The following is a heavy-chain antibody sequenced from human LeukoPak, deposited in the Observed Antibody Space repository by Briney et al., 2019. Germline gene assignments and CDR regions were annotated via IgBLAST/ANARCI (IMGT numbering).Heavy chain of an antibody. CDR3: ATYRFSFGGVIGRSFDC. CDR2: IKQDGSDQ. D-gene: IGHD3-16*02. J-gene: IGHJ4*02. Sequence: GGSLRLSCAASGFTFSDYYMSWIRQAPGKGLEWVANIKQDGSDQYYVDSVKGRFTISRDNAKNSLYLQMNSLRAEDTAVYYCATYRFSFGGVIGRSFDCWGQGTLVTVSS. CDR1: GFTFSDYY. V-gene: IGHV3-7*01.